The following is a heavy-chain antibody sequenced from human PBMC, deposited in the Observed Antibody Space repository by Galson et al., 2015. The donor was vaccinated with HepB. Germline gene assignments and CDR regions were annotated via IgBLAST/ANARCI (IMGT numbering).Heavy chain of an antibody. CDR3: AKVGQQLVRGLYYYYGMDV. D-gene: IGHD6-13*01. Sequence: SLRLSCAASGFSFSSYAMSWVRQAPGKGLVWVSAISSSGANTYYADSVKGRFAISRDNSKHTLYLQMNSLRAEDTAVYYCAKVGQQLVRGLYYYYGMDVWGQGTTVTVSS. CDR1: GFSFSSYA. CDR2: ISSSGANT. J-gene: IGHJ6*02. V-gene: IGHV3-23*01.